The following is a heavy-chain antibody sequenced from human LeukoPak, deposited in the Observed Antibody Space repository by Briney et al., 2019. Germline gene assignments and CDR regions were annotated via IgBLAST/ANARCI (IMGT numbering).Heavy chain of an antibody. V-gene: IGHV3-30-3*01. CDR1: EFTFTSYA. D-gene: IGHD3-3*01. J-gene: IGHJ5*02. Sequence: PGGSLRLSCAASEFTFTSYAMHWVRQAPGKGLEWVAIISYDGSNKYYADSVKGRFTISRDNSKSTLYLQMNSLRAEDTAVYYCARDGDRSGYYMGMYNWFDPWGQGTLVTVSS. CDR2: ISYDGSNK. CDR3: ARDGDRSGYYMGMYNWFDP.